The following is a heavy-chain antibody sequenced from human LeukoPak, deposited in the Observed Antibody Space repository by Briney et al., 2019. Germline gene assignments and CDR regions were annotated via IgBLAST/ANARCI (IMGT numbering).Heavy chain of an antibody. J-gene: IGHJ4*02. D-gene: IGHD2-21*02. CDR3: AKALAYCGGDCYSFDY. CDR1: GYSFTSYW. Sequence: GESLKISCKGSGYSFTSYWIGWVRQMPGKGLEWMGIIYPGDSDTRYSPSFQGQVTISADKSISTAYLRWSSLKASDTAMYHCAKALAYCGGDCYSFDYWGQGTLVTVSS. V-gene: IGHV5-51*01. CDR2: IYPGDSDT.